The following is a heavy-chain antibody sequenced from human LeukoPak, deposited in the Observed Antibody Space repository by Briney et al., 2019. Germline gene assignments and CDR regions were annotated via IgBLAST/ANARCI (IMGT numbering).Heavy chain of an antibody. CDR2: INSDGSST. J-gene: IGHJ4*02. CDR3: ASDGSGWSNFDY. V-gene: IGHV3-74*01. D-gene: IGHD6-19*01. CDR1: GFTFSSYW. Sequence: PGGSLRLSWAASGFTFSSYWMYWVRQAPGKGLVWVSRINSDGSSTRYADSVKGRFTISRDNAKNTLYLQMNSLRAEDTAVYYCASDGSGWSNFDYWGQGTLVTVSS.